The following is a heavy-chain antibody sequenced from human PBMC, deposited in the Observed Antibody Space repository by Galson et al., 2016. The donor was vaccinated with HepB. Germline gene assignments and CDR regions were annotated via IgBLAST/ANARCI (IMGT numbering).Heavy chain of an antibody. D-gene: IGHD6-19*01. CDR3: AIDPSQWHELLSGN. V-gene: IGHV3-23*01. CDR1: GFTFDKYG. CDR2: ICGRCGDM. Sequence: SLRLSCAASGFTFDKYGMTWFRQAPGKGLEWVSTICGRCGDMDYADSVKGRFTISRDDSKNTLYLHMNSLRVEDTAIYYCAIDPSQWHELLSGNWAQGTLVTVSA. J-gene: IGHJ4*02.